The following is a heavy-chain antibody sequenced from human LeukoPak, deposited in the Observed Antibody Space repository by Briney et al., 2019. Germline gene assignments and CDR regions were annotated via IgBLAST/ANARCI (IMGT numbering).Heavy chain of an antibody. Sequence: ASVKVSCKASGGTFSSYAISWVRQAPGQGLEWMGGIIPIFGTANYAQKFQGRVTITADESTSTAYMGLSSLRSDDTAVYYCARALWSSSSSGYYYGMDVWGQGTTVTVSS. CDR3: ARALWSSSSSGYYYGMDV. V-gene: IGHV1-69*13. CDR2: IIPIFGTA. J-gene: IGHJ6*02. D-gene: IGHD6-6*01. CDR1: GGTFSSYA.